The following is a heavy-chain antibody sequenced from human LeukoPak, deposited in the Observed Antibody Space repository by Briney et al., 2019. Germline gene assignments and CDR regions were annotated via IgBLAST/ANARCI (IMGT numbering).Heavy chain of an antibody. J-gene: IGHJ4*02. Sequence: SETLSLTCAVSGGSISSGGYSWSWIRQPPGKGLEWIGYIYHSGSTYYNPSLKSRVTISVDRSKNQFSLKQSSVTAADTAVYYCARVVRQQLAFDYWGQGTLVTVSS. V-gene: IGHV4-30-2*01. CDR3: ARVVRQQLAFDY. D-gene: IGHD6-13*01. CDR1: GGSISSGGYS. CDR2: IYHSGST.